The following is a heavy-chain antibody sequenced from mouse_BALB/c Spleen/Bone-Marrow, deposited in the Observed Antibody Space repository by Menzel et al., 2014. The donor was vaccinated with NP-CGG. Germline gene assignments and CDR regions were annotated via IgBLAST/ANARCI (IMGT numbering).Heavy chain of an antibody. Sequence: QVQLQQSGAELARPGASVKLSCKASGYTFTSYWMQWVKQRPGQGLEWIGAIYPGDGDTRYTQKFKGKATLTADKSSSTAYMQLSSLASEDSAVYYCARRQLGPYAMGYWGQGTSVTVSS. V-gene: IGHV1-87*01. CDR2: IYPGDGDT. CDR3: ARRQLGPYAMGY. D-gene: IGHD3-2*01. J-gene: IGHJ4*01. CDR1: GYTFTSYW.